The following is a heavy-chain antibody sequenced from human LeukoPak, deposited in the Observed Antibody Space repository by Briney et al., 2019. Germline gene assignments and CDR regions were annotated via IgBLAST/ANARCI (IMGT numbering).Heavy chain of an antibody. CDR2: ISSSSSDI. J-gene: IGHJ4*02. V-gene: IGHV3-21*06. CDR1: GFTFSGYS. Sequence: GGSLRLSCAASGFTFSGYSMNWVRQAPGKGLEWVSSISSSSSDIYYGDSMKGRFTISRDNAKNSLYLHLNSLRAKDTAVYYCASEGLGYWGQGTLVTVSS. CDR3: ASEGLGY.